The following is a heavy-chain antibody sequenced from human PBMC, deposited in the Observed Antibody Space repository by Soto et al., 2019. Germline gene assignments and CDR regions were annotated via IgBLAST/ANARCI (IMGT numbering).Heavy chain of an antibody. CDR3: AREVWGPVD. J-gene: IGHJ4*02. D-gene: IGHD7-27*01. Sequence: GGSLRLSCEASGFTFTSHTMIWVRQSPGEGLEWLANIKEDGIQKNYVDSVKGRFTISRDNAKKSLYLQTNSLRVDDTAVYYCAREVWGPVDWGQGTLVTVSS. CDR2: IKEDGIQK. CDR1: GFTFTSHT. V-gene: IGHV3-7*01.